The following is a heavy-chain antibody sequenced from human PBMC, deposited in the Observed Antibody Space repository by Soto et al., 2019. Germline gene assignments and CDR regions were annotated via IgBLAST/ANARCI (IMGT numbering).Heavy chain of an antibody. CDR3: AERHGSGSYFDYGMDV. D-gene: IGHD3-10*01. V-gene: IGHV1-69*13. J-gene: IGHJ6*02. CDR1: GGAFSSYA. CDR2: IIPIFGTA. Sequence: SVKVSCNGSGGAFSSYAISCVRQDPGQGLEWMGGIIPIFGTANYAQKFQGRVTITADESTSTAYMELSSLRSEDTAVYYCAERHGSGSYFDYGMDVWGQGTTVTVS.